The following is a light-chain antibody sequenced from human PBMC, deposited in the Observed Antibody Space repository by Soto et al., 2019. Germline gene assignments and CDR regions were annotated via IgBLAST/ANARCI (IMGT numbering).Light chain of an antibody. CDR1: SSNIGAGYD. V-gene: IGLV1-40*01. CDR3: QSYDSSLSAPYV. CDR2: GNS. Sequence: QAVVTQPPSVSGAPGQRVTISCTGSSSNIGAGYDVHWYQQLPGTAPKLLIYGNSNRPSGVPDRFCGSKSGTSASLAITGLQAEDEADYYCQSYDSSLSAPYVFGTGTQLTVL. J-gene: IGLJ1*01.